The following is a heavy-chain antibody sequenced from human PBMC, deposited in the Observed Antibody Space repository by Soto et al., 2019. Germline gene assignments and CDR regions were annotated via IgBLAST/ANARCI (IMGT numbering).Heavy chain of an antibody. D-gene: IGHD3-22*01. Sequence: GGSLRLACAGSGFFCQNYPKHWVGLAAGQGLESVAYPFYAGSNDNYAESVKGRFTVSRANSEGILYLQMTNLRVEDTGVYFCARAMTMTLARIYGMDVWGLGT. CDR2: PFYAGSND. CDR3: ARAMTMTLARIYGMDV. V-gene: IGHV3-33*01. CDR1: GFFCQNYP. J-gene: IGHJ6*02.